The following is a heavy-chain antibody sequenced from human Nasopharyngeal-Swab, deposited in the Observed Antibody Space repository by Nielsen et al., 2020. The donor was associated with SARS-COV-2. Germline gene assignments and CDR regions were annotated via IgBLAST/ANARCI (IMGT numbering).Heavy chain of an antibody. Sequence: WVRQAPGQGLEWMGGIIPIFGTANYAQKFQGRVTLTADESTRTAYMELSSLRSEDTTVYYCARGGITIFGVVSNLDYWGQGTLVTVSS. D-gene: IGHD3-3*01. J-gene: IGHJ4*02. CDR2: IIPIFGTA. CDR3: ARGGITIFGVVSNLDY. V-gene: IGHV1-69*01.